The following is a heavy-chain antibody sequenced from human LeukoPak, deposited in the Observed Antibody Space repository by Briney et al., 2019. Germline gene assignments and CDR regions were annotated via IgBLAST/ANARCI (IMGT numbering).Heavy chain of an antibody. CDR2: INPAGGST. V-gene: IGHV3-74*01. CDR3: TRTENYGNFDS. Sequence: GGSLRLSCEASGFTFSADWMHWVRQARGKGLVWVSRINPAGGSTYYADSVKGRFSISRDNAKNTAYLQMNSLRAEDTAVYYCTRTENYGNFDSWGQGTLVTVSS. J-gene: IGHJ4*02. D-gene: IGHD1-7*01. CDR1: GFTFSADW.